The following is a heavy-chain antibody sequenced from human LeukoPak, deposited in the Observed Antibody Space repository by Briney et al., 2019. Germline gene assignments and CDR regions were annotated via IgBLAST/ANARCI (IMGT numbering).Heavy chain of an antibody. CDR3: TRDPDA. CDR2: IYSGGDT. Sequence: SGGSLRLSCAASGFTVSNYYMSWVRKAPGKGLEWVSVIYSGGDTYYADSVKGRFTLSRGNSKNTLYLQMNSLRVEDTAVYYCTRDPDAWGQGTLVTVSS. CDR1: GFTVSNYY. V-gene: IGHV3-66*01. J-gene: IGHJ5*02.